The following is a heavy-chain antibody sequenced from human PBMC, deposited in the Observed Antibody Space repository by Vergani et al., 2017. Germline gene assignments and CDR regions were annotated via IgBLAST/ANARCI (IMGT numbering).Heavy chain of an antibody. Sequence: EVQLVESGGGLVQPGGSLRLSCAASGFTVSSNYMSWVRQAPGKGLEWVSVIYSGGSTYYADSVKGRFTISRHNSKNKLYLQMNSLRAEDIGVYYCTTDPRYCGDGSCYWLRDHHYYGMDVWGQGTTVTVSS. CDR2: IYSGGST. CDR3: TTDPRYCGDGSCYWLRDHHYYGMDV. D-gene: IGHD2-21*01. V-gene: IGHV3-53*04. J-gene: IGHJ6*02. CDR1: GFTVSSNY.